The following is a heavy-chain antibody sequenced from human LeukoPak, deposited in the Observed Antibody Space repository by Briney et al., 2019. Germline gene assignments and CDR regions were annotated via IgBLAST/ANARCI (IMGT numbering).Heavy chain of an antibody. V-gene: IGHV1-18*01. CDR3: ARVRSVVRGVNWFDP. J-gene: IGHJ5*02. CDR2: ISAYKANT. Sequence: GASVKVSCKASGYTFTNYGISWVRQAPGQGLEWMGWISAYKANTNYTQRLQGRVTMTTDTSTSTAYMELRSLRSDDTAVYYCARVRSVVRGVNWFDPWGQGTLVTVSS. D-gene: IGHD3-10*01. CDR1: GYTFTNYG.